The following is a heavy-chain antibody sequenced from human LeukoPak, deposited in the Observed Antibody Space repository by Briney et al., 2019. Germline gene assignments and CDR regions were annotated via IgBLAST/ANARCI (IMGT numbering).Heavy chain of an antibody. Sequence: ASVKVSCKASGYTFTSYYMHWVRQAPGQGLGWMGIINPSGGSTSYAQKFQGRVTMTRDTSTSTVYMELSSLRSEDTAVYYCARDNRCSGGSCYSFDYWGQGTLVTVSS. D-gene: IGHD2-15*01. CDR2: INPSGGST. J-gene: IGHJ4*02. CDR1: GYTFTSYY. CDR3: ARDNRCSGGSCYSFDY. V-gene: IGHV1-46*01.